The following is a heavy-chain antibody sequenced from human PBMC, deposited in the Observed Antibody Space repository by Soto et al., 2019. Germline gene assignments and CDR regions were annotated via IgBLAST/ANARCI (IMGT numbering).Heavy chain of an antibody. V-gene: IGHV3-23*01. Sequence: EVQLLESGGGLVQPGGSLRLSCAASGFTFSSYAMSWVRQAPGKGLEWVSAISGSGGSTYYADSVKGRFTISRDNSKNTLYLQMNSLRAEDTAVYYCAKDINLTYSSGWFYYYYGMDVWGQGTTVTVSS. J-gene: IGHJ6*02. CDR2: ISGSGGST. D-gene: IGHD6-19*01. CDR3: AKDINLTYSSGWFYYYYGMDV. CDR1: GFTFSSYA.